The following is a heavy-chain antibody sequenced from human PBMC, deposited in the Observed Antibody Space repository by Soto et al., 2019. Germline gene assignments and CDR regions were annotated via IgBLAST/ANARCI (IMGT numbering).Heavy chain of an antibody. D-gene: IGHD6-13*01. Sequence: PSETLSLTCTVSSGSINGYYWSWIRQSPEKGLEWIGYIYYSGSTSYNPSLKSRVTISVDKSKNQFSLKLSSVTAADTAVYYCARGSATGYSGSWSPYYYYGMDVWGQGTTVTVSS. V-gene: IGHV4-59*12. CDR1: SGSINGYY. CDR2: IYYSGST. J-gene: IGHJ6*02. CDR3: ARGSATGYSGSWSPYYYYGMDV.